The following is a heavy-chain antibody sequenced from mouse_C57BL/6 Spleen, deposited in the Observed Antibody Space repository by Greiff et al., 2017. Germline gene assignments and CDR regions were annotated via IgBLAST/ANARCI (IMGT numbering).Heavy chain of an antibody. CDR2: IDPSDSET. CDR3: ARGTYGNWFAY. J-gene: IGHJ3*01. V-gene: IGHV1-52*01. D-gene: IGHD2-1*01. Sequence: QVQLKQPGAELVRPGSSVKLSCKASGYTFTSYWMHWVKQRPIQGLEWIGNIDPSDSETHYNQKFKDKATLTVDKSSSTAYMQLSSLTSEDSAVYYCARGTYGNWFAYWGQGTLVTVSA. CDR1: GYTFTSYW.